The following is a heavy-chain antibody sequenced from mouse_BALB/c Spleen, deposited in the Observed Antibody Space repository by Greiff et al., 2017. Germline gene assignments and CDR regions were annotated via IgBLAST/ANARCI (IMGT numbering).Heavy chain of an antibody. CDR3: ARERVWLRRYFDY. J-gene: IGHJ2*01. CDR1: GFTFSSFG. D-gene: IGHD2-2*01. Sequence: EVKLMESGGGLVQPGGSRKLSCAASGFTFSSFGMHWVRQAPEKGLEWVAYISSGSSTIYYADTVKGRFTISRDNPKNTLFLQMTSLRSEDTAMYYCARERVWLRRYFDYWGQGTTLTVSS. V-gene: IGHV5-17*02. CDR2: ISSGSSTI.